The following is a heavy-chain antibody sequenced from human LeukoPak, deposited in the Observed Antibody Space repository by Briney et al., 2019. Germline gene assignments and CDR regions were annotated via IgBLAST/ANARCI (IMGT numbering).Heavy chain of an antibody. V-gene: IGHV3-23*01. CDR3: AKDGYYYDSSGCSHFDY. CDR1: GFTFSSYG. D-gene: IGHD3-22*01. Sequence: GGSLRLSCAASGFTFSSYGMSWVRQAPGKGLEWVSAISGSGGSTYYADSVKGRFTISRDNSKNTLYLQMNSLRAEDTAVYYCAKDGYYYDSSGCSHFDYWGQGTLVTVSS. J-gene: IGHJ4*02. CDR2: ISGSGGST.